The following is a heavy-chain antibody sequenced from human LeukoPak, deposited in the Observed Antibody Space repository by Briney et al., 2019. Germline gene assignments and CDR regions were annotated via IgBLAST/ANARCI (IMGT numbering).Heavy chain of an antibody. V-gene: IGHV3-53*01. J-gene: IGHJ4*02. D-gene: IGHD5-12*01. Sequence: GGSLRLSCAASGFTVSSNYMSWVRQAPGKGLEWVSVIYSGGSTYYADSVKGRFTISRDNAKNSLYLQMNSLRAEDTAVYYCARNPAQWLRYGYFDYWGQGTLVTVSS. CDR2: IYSGGST. CDR3: ARNPAQWLRYGYFDY. CDR1: GFTVSSNY.